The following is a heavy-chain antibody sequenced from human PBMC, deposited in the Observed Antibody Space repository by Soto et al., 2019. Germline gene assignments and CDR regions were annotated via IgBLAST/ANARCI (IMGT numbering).Heavy chain of an antibody. V-gene: IGHV4-59*01. CDR2: IHVTGNT. D-gene: IGHD6-13*01. J-gene: IGHJ4*02. Sequence: SETRSRTWTVSGGSMNNYLWSWRQPTPGGGLQWIGYIHVTGNTYHNPSLTSPVTISVDASKTQFPLTLSSVTAADTAVYYCARGPFFARPQPFDSWGQGILVTV. CDR1: GGSMNNYL. CDR3: ARGPFFARPQPFDS.